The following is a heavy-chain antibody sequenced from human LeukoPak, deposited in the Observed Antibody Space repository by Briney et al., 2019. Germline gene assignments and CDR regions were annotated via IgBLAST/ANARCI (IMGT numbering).Heavy chain of an antibody. J-gene: IGHJ4*02. V-gene: IGHV3-11*04. CDR1: GFTFSDYY. D-gene: IGHD3-10*01. Sequence: SGGSLRLSCAASGFTFSDYYMSWIRQAPGKGLEWVSYISSSGRTIYYADSVKGRFTISRDNAKNSLYLQMNSLRAEDTAVYYCARDQNLMVRGVISPDYWGQGTLVTVSS. CDR3: ARDQNLMVRGVISPDY. CDR2: ISSSGRTI.